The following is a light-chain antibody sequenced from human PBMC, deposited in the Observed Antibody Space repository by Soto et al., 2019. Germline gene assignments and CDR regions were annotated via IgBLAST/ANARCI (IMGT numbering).Light chain of an antibody. CDR1: QNINDY. J-gene: IGKJ5*01. Sequence: DIKMAQSPSSLSASVGDRVTITCQASQNINDYLAWYQQKPGRAPKLLIYDASNLEAGVPSRCRGSGSGTDFTFTISRLQPEDIATYYCQQYENLPTFGQGTRLE. V-gene: IGKV1-33*01. CDR2: DAS. CDR3: QQYENLPT.